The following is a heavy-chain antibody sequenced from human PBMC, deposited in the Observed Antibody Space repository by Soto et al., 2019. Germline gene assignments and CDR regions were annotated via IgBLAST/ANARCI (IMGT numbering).Heavy chain of an antibody. CDR3: ATASGDDDILTGYFGYYYYYYMDV. Sequence: PSETLSLTCAVSGGSFSEYYWSWIRQPPGKGLEWIGEINYSGSTNYNPSLKSRVTISVDTPKNQFSLKLSSVTAADTAVYYCATASGDDDILTGYFGYYYYYYMDVWGKGTTVTVSS. CDR1: GGSFSEYY. J-gene: IGHJ6*03. D-gene: IGHD3-9*01. V-gene: IGHV4-34*01. CDR2: INYSGST.